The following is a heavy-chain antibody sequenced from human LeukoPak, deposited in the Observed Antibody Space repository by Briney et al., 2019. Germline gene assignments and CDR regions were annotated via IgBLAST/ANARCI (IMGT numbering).Heavy chain of an antibody. CDR2: IIPILGIA. CDR3: AREEGGYNLWYFDY. J-gene: IGHJ4*02. D-gene: IGHD5-24*01. V-gene: IGHV1-69*04. Sequence: SVKVSCTASGGTFSSYAISWVRQAPGQGLEWMGRIIPILGIANYAQKFQGRVTITADKSTSTAYMELSSLRSEDTAVYYCAREEGGYNLWYFDYWGQGTLVTVSS. CDR1: GGTFSSYA.